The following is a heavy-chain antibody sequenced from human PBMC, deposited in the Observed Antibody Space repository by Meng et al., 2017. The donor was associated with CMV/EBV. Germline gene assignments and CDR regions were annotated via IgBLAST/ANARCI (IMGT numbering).Heavy chain of an antibody. CDR3: AKAYDSSGYDY. CDR1: GLTLSRYA. J-gene: IGHJ4*02. D-gene: IGHD3-22*01. Sequence: LSCATYGLTLSRYAMSWVRQAPGKGLEWVSVIYSGGSSTYYADSVKGRFTISRDNSKNTLYLQMNSLRAEDTAVYYCAKAYDSSGYDYWGQGTLVTVSS. CDR2: IYSGGSST. V-gene: IGHV3-23*03.